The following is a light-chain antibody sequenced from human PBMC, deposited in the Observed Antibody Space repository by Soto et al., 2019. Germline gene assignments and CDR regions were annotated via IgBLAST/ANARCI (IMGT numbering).Light chain of an antibody. CDR1: SSDVGGYNY. CDR2: EVT. J-gene: IGLJ2*01. V-gene: IGLV2-8*01. CDR3: SSYAGSNNF. Sequence: QLVLTQPPSASGSPGQSVTISCTGTSSDVGGYNYVSWYQQHPGKAPKLMIYEVTKRPSGVPDRFSGSKSGNTASLTVSGLQADDEADYYCSSYAGSNNFFGGGTKLTVL.